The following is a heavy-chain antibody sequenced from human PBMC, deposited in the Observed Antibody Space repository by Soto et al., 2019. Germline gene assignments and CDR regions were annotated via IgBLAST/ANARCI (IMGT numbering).Heavy chain of an antibody. CDR3: ARDVGYKLNLIDN. J-gene: IGHJ4*02. D-gene: IGHD1-20*01. V-gene: IGHV1-3*01. CDR2: VNAGNGNT. CDR1: GYTFTSYA. Sequence: QVQLVQSGAEVKKPGASVKVSCTASGYTFTSYAIHWVRQAPGQRLEWMGWVNAGNGNTKYSQKLQGRVTITRDTSASTAYMELSSLRSEDTAVYYCARDVGYKLNLIDNWGQGTLVTVSS.